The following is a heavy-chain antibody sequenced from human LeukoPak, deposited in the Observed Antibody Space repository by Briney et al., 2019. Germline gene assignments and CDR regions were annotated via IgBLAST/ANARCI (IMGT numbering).Heavy chain of an antibody. Sequence: GGSLRLSCAASGFTFSSYAMHWVRQAPGKGLEYVSAISSNGGSTYYANSVKGRFTISRDNSKNTLYLQMGSLRAEDTAVYYCAREVVPAANWFDPWGQGTLVTVSS. J-gene: IGHJ5*02. CDR3: AREVVPAANWFDP. D-gene: IGHD2-2*01. CDR2: ISSNGGST. V-gene: IGHV3-64*01. CDR1: GFTFSSYA.